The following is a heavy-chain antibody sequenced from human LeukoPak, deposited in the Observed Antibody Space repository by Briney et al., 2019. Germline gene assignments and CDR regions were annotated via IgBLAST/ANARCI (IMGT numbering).Heavy chain of an antibody. CDR1: GGTFSSYA. V-gene: IGHV1-69*06. D-gene: IGHD6-6*01. Sequence: SVKVSCKASGGTFSSYAISWVRQAPGQGLEWMGGIIPIFGTANYAQRFQGRVTITADKSTSTAYMELSSLKASDTAMYYCARLEYSSSNWFDPWGQGTLVTVSS. CDR2: IIPIFGTA. J-gene: IGHJ5*02. CDR3: ARLEYSSSNWFDP.